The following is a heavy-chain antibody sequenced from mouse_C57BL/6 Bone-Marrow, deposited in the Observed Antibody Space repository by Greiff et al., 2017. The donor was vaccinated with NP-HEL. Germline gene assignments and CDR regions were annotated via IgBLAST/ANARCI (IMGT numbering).Heavy chain of an antibody. J-gene: IGHJ1*03. CDR2: IDPSDSYT. D-gene: IGHD1-1*01. Sequence: QVQLQQPGAELVMPGASVKLSCKASGYTFTSYWMHWVKQRPGQGLEWIGEIDPSDSYTNYNQKFKGKSTLTVDKSSSTAYMQLSSLTSEDSAVYYCARDTVVAHWYFDVWGTGTMVTVSS. CDR3: ARDTVVAHWYFDV. V-gene: IGHV1-69*01. CDR1: GYTFTSYW.